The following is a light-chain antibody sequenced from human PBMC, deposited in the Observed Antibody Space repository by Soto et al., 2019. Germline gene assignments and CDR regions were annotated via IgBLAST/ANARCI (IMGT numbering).Light chain of an antibody. J-gene: IGLJ1*01. CDR3: SSYTRSSRV. Sequence: QSVLTQPASVSGSPRQSITISCTGTSSDVGGYNYVSWYQQHPGKAPKLMIYDVSNRPSGVSNRFSGSKSGNTASLTISGLQAEDEADYYCSSYTRSSRVFGTGTKLTVL. CDR2: DVS. V-gene: IGLV2-14*01. CDR1: SSDVGGYNY.